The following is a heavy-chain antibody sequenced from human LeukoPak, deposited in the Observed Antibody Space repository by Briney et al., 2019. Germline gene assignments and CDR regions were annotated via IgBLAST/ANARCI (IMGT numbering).Heavy chain of an antibody. V-gene: IGHV3-48*01. J-gene: IGHJ4*02. Sequence: PGGSLRLSCAASGFTFSSYSMNWVRQAPGKGLEWVSYISSSSSTIYYADSVKGRFTISRDNSKNTLYLQMNSLRAEDTAVYYCAKDRNPGTNWGQGTLVTVSS. CDR1: GFTFSSYS. CDR3: AKDRNPGTN. D-gene: IGHD1-1*01. CDR2: ISSSSSTI.